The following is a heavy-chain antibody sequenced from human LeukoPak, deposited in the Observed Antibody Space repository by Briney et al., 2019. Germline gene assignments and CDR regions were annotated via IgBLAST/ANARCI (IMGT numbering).Heavy chain of an antibody. CDR3: ATIQFARTKSSDY. CDR1: GFTFSGAW. J-gene: IGHJ4*02. D-gene: IGHD1-26*01. V-gene: IGHV3-15*01. CDR2: IKSKIDGGTT. Sequence: GGSLRLSCAASGFTFSGAWMTWVRQAPGKGLEWVGRIKSKIDGGTTDYAAPVKGRFTVSRDDSKNTLFLQMNSLKTEDTAVYYCATIQFARTKSSDYWGQGALVTVSS.